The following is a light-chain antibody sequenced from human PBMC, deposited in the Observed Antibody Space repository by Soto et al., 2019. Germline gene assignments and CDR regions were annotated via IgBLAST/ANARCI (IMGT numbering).Light chain of an antibody. CDR3: QQYYSTQT. V-gene: IGKV4-1*01. CDR1: QSILYSSNNKNY. Sequence: DILMTHSPDSLAVSLGERATINCKSSQSILYSSNNKNYLAWYQQKPGQPPKLLIYWASTRESGVPDRFSGSGSGTDFTLTISSLQAEDVAVYYCQQYYSTQTFGQGTKVDI. J-gene: IGKJ1*01. CDR2: WAS.